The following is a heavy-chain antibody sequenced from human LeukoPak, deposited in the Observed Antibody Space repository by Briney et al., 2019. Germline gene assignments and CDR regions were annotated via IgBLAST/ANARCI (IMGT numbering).Heavy chain of an antibody. CDR3: ARDRPTGASRVFLVQ. V-gene: IGHV3-21*04. CDR1: GFTFSSYS. Sequence: GGSLRLSCAASGFTFSSYSMTGGRQAPGKGLEWVSSMSSGGRNIYYADSVRGRFTISRDNAQISLYLLMNTLRAEDTAVYFCARDRPTGASRVFLVQWGQGTLVTVSS. J-gene: IGHJ4*02. CDR2: MSSGGRNI. D-gene: IGHD1-26*01.